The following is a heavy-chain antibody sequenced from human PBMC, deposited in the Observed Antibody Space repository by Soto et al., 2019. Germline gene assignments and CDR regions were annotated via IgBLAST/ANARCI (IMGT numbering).Heavy chain of an antibody. CDR2: INHSGRT. CDR1: GGSFSGYY. J-gene: IGHJ4*02. V-gene: IGHV4-34*01. CDR3: ARSRKWYYFDY. Sequence: QVQLQQWGAGLLKPSETLSLTCAVYGGSFSGYYWSWIRQPPGKGLEWIGEINHSGRTNYNPSLNSRVTISVDTSKNQFSLKLSSVTAADTAVYYCARSRKWYYFDYWGQGTLVTVSS. D-gene: IGHD2-15*01.